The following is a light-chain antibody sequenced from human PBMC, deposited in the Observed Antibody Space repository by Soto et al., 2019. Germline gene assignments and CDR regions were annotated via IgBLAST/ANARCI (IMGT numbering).Light chain of an antibody. Sequence: QSVLTQPPSMSAAPGQKVPISCLGSSSNIGDNFVSWYQHLPGTAPKLLIFDNSQRPSEIPDRFFGSKSGTIATLAITGPQTGDEAVYYCATWDSKLSAVVFGGGTKVTVL. CDR3: ATWDSKLSAVV. CDR2: DNS. CDR1: SSNIGDNF. V-gene: IGLV1-51*01. J-gene: IGLJ2*01.